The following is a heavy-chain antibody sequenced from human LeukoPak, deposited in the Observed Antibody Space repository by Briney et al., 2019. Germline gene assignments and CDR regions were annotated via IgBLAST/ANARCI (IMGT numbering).Heavy chain of an antibody. D-gene: IGHD2-15*01. Sequence: PGGSLRLSCAASGFTFSSYGMHWVRQAPGKGLEWVAVIWYDGSNKYYADSVKGRFTISRDNPKNTLYLQMNSLRAEDTAVYYCAREKSVVVVVAATRYYYGMDVWGQGTTVTVSS. CDR1: GFTFSSYG. V-gene: IGHV3-33*01. CDR3: AREKSVVVVVAATRYYYGMDV. CDR2: IWYDGSNK. J-gene: IGHJ6*02.